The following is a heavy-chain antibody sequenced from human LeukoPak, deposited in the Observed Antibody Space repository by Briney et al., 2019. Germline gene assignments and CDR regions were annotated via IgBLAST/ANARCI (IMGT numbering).Heavy chain of an antibody. Sequence: GGSLRLSCGASGFTFSDHYMDWVRQAPGKGLKWVGRIRNKANSYTTEYAASVKGRFTISRDDSKKSMFLQMNSLKTEDTAVYYCARVALGMYGEYDYWGQGTLVTVSS. D-gene: IGHD4/OR15-4a*01. CDR2: IRNKANSYTT. J-gene: IGHJ4*02. CDR1: GFTFSDHY. V-gene: IGHV3-72*01. CDR3: ARVALGMYGEYDY.